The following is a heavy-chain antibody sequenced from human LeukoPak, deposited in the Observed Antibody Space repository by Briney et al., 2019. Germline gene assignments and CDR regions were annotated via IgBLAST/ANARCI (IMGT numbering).Heavy chain of an antibody. V-gene: IGHV4-59*01. J-gene: IGHJ4*02. D-gene: IGHD1-7*01. CDR2: VDYSGST. CDR1: GGSISSYY. CDR3: ARDFAGNYYFHY. Sequence: SETLSLTCTVSGGSISSYYWSWIRQPPGKGLEWIGYVDYSGSTNYSPSLKSRVTISVDTSKKHFSLRLSSVTAADTAVYYCARDFAGNYYFHYWGQGTLVTVSS.